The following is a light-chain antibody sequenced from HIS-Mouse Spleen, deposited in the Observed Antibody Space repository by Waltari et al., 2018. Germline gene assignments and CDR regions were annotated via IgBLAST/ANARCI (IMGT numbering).Light chain of an antibody. J-gene: IGLJ2*01. V-gene: IGLV3-10*01. Sequence: SYELTQPPSVSVSPGQPARIPCSGDPFPKNYAYWYPQKSGQASELVIYEDSKRPSGIPERFSGSSSGTMATLTISGAQVEDEADYYCYSTDSSGNHRVFGGGTKLTVL. CDR2: EDS. CDR3: YSTDSSGNHRV. CDR1: PFPKNY.